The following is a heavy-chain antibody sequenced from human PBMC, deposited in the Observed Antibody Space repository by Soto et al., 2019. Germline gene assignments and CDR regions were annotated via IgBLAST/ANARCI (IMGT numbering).Heavy chain of an antibody. D-gene: IGHD3-10*01. CDR3: ARHHYGSGSTYFDY. CDR1: GGSISSYY. V-gene: IGHV4-59*08. J-gene: IGHJ4*02. Sequence: SETLSLTCTVSGGSISSYYWSWIRQPPGKGLEWIGYIYYSGSTNYNPSLKSRVTISVDTSKNQFSLKLNSMTAADTAVYYCARHHYGSGSTYFDYWGQGTLVTVSS. CDR2: IYYSGST.